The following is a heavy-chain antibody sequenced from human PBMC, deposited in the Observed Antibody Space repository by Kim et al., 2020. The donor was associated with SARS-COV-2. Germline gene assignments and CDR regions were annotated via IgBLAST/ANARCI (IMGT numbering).Heavy chain of an antibody. V-gene: IGHV1-46*01. J-gene: IGHJ6*02. D-gene: IGHD3-10*01. CDR3: ARDPGGPGYYYYGMDV. CDR1: GYTFTSYY. CDR2: INPSGGST. Sequence: ASVKVSCKASGYTFTSYYMHWVRHSPGQGLEWMGIINPSGGSTSYAQKFQGRVTMTRDTSTSTVYMELSSLRSEDTAVYYCARDPGGPGYYYYGMDVWGQGTTVTVSS.